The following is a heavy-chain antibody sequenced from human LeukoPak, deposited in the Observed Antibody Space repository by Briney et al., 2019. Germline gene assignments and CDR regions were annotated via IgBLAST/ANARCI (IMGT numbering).Heavy chain of an antibody. J-gene: IGHJ4*02. CDR2: INPSGGST. CDR1: GYTFTSYY. V-gene: IGHV1-46*01. D-gene: IGHD4-23*01. Sequence: ASVKVSCKASGYTFTSYYMHWVRQAPGQGLEWMGIINPSGGSTSCAQKFQGRVTMTRDTSTSTVYMELSSLRSEDTAVYYCARDSGEMVTTMVPGDYWGQGTLVTVSS. CDR3: ARDSGEMVTTMVPGDY.